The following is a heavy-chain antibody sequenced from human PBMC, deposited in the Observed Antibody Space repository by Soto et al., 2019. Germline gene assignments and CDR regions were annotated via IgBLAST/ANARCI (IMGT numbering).Heavy chain of an antibody. D-gene: IGHD2-8*01. Sequence: EVQLVESGGGLVQPGGSLRLSCAASGFTFSSYSMNWVRQAPGKGLEWVSYISSSSSTIYYADSVKGRFTISRDNAKNSLYLQMNSLRAEDTAVYYCARAAHLRVLMVYAIGVVDYWGQGTLVTVSS. CDR3: ARAAHLRVLMVYAIGVVDY. J-gene: IGHJ4*02. CDR1: GFTFSSYS. CDR2: ISSSSSTI. V-gene: IGHV3-48*01.